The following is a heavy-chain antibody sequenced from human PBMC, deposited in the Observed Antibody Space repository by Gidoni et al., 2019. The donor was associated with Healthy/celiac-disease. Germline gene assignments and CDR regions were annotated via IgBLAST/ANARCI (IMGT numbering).Heavy chain of an antibody. CDR1: GGSISSYY. V-gene: IGHV4-59*01. CDR2: IYYSGST. D-gene: IGHD4-17*01. J-gene: IGHJ4*02. Sequence: QVQLQESGPGLVKPSETLSLTCTVSGGSISSYYWRWVRQPPGKGLEWIGYIYYSGSTNYNPSLKSRVTISVDTSKNQFSLKLSSVTAADTAVYYCARGGYGDYRSWGQGTLVTVSS. CDR3: ARGGYGDYRS.